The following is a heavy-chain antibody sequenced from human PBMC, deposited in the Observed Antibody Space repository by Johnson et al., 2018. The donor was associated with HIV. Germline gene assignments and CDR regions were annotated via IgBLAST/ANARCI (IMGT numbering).Heavy chain of an antibody. D-gene: IGHD6-13*01. J-gene: IGHJ3*02. CDR1: GFTFGDYA. CDR3: ARDQFYSSSCYDTFDI. CDR2: IRSKAYGGTT. Sequence: VQLVESGGGLVQPGRSLRLSCTASGFTFGDYAMSWVHQAPGKGLEWVGFIRSKAYGGTTKYASSVKGRFTIPRDDSKNTLYLQMNSRRAEDTAVYYCARDQFYSSSCYDTFDIWGQGTMVTVYS. V-gene: IGHV3-49*04.